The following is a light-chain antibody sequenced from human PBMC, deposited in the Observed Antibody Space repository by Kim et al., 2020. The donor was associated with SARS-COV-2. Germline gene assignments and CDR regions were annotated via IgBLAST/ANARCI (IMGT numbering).Light chain of an antibody. CDR2: GAS. V-gene: IGKV3-20*01. J-gene: IGKJ1*01. Sequence: SPGERATLSCRARQSVSSNHLAWYQQKPGQAPRLLIYGASSRATGIPDRFSGSGSGTDFTLTITRLEPEDFAVYYCQQYSSSPATFGQGTKVDIK. CDR1: QSVSSNH. CDR3: QQYSSSPAT.